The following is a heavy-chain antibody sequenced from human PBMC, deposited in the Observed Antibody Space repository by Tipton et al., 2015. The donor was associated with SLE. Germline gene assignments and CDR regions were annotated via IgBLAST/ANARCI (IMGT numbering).Heavy chain of an antibody. J-gene: IGHJ4*02. CDR1: GGSISSSSYY. CDR3: ARGRRDGYNYLDY. Sequence: TLSLTCTVSGGSISSSSYYWSWIRQPAGKGLEWIGRIYTSGSTNYNPSLKSRVTISVDTSKNQFSLKLSSVTAADTAVYYCARGRRDGYNYLDYWGQGTLVTVSS. V-gene: IGHV4-61*02. D-gene: IGHD5-24*01. CDR2: IYTSGST.